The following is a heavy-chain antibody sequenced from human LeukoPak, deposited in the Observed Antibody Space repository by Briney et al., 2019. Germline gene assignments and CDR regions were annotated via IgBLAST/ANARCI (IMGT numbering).Heavy chain of an antibody. D-gene: IGHD3-22*01. Sequence: PGGSLRLSCAASGFTFSSYSMNWVRQAPGKGLEWVSSISSSSSYIYYADSVKGRFTISRDNAKNSLYLQMNSLRAEDTAVYYCARAPVYYYDSSGSILDYWGQGTLVTVSS. CDR1: GFTFSSYS. CDR2: ISSSSSYI. V-gene: IGHV3-21*01. J-gene: IGHJ4*02. CDR3: ARAPVYYYDSSGSILDY.